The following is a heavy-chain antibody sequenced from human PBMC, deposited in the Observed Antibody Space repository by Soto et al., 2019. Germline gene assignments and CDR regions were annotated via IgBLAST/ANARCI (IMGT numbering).Heavy chain of an antibody. CDR1: GGSISSYY. J-gene: IGHJ6*03. Sequence: QVQLQESGPGLVKPSETLSLTCTVSGGSISSYYWSWIRQPPGKGLEWIGYIYYSGSTNYNPSLKRRVNISVDTSKNQFSLKLSSVTAADTAVYYCARGRPQKGGYCSSTSCYSYYYYYMDVWGKGTTVTVSS. CDR3: ARGRPQKGGYCSSTSCYSYYYYYMDV. D-gene: IGHD2-2*01. CDR2: IYYSGST. V-gene: IGHV4-59*01.